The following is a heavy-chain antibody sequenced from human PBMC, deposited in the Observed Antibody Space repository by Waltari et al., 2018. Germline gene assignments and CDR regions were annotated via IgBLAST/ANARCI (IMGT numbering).Heavy chain of an antibody. V-gene: IGHV5-51*01. J-gene: IGHJ1*01. CDR3: ARQAHSSGWYVYFQH. Sequence: EVQLVQSGAEVKKPGESLKISCKGSGYSFTSYWIGWVRQMPGKGLEWMGIIYPGDSDTRYSPSFQGQVTISADKSISTAYLQWSSLKASDTAMYYCARQAHSSGWYVYFQHWGQGTLVTVSS. CDR2: IYPGDSDT. D-gene: IGHD6-19*01. CDR1: GYSFTSYW.